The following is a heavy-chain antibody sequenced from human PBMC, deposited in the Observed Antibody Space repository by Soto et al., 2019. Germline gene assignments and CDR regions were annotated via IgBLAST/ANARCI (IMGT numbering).Heavy chain of an antibody. CDR2: IRSKAYGGTT. J-gene: IGHJ6*03. CDR3: TRAYSSEAMVSWWSPNYYYYYYMDV. CDR1: GFTFGDYA. D-gene: IGHD5-18*01. V-gene: IGHV3-49*03. Sequence: GGSLRLSCAASGFTFGDYAMSWFRQAPGKGLEWVGFIRSKAYGGTTEYAASVKGRFTISRDDSKSIAYLQMNSLKTEDTAVYYCTRAYSSEAMVSWWSPNYYYYYYMDVWGKGTTVTVSS.